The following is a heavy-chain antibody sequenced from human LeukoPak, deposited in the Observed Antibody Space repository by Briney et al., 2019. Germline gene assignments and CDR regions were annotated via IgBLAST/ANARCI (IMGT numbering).Heavy chain of an antibody. J-gene: IGHJ3*02. D-gene: IGHD3-9*01. CDR1: GFTFSNAW. Sequence: GGSLRLSCAASGFTFSNAWMSWVRQAPGKGLGWVGRIKSKTDGGTTDYAAPVKGRFTISRDDSKNTLYLQMNSLKTEDTAVYYCTTDSLRYFDWLGAFDIWGQGTMVTVSS. V-gene: IGHV3-15*01. CDR3: TTDSLRYFDWLGAFDI. CDR2: IKSKTDGGTT.